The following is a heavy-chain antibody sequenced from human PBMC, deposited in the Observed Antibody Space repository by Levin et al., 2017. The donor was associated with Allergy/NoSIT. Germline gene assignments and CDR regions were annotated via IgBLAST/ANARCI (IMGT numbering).Heavy chain of an antibody. CDR3: ARHLLPSHPCSGGSCYSGRAYYYYYGMDV. V-gene: IGHV5-51*01. J-gene: IGHJ6*02. D-gene: IGHD2-15*01. CDR2: IYPGDSDT. Sequence: GGSLRLSCKGSGYSFTSYWIGWVRQMPGKGLEWMGIIYPGDSDTRYSPSFQGQVTISADKSISTAYLQWSSLKASDTAMYYCARHLLPSHPCSGGSCYSGRAYYYYYGMDVWGQGTTVTVSS. CDR1: GYSFTSYW.